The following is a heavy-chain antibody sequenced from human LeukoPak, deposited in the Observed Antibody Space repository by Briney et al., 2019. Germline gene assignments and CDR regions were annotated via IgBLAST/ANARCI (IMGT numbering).Heavy chain of an antibody. Sequence: PGGSLRLSCAASGFTFSSYAMSWVRQAPGKGLEWVSAISGSGGSTYYADSVKGRFTISRDNSKNTLYLQMNSLRAEDTAVYYCAIGPSKAVVFDAFDIWGQGTMVTVSS. J-gene: IGHJ3*02. CDR3: AIGPSKAVVFDAFDI. D-gene: IGHD6-19*01. V-gene: IGHV3-23*01. CDR2: ISGSGGST. CDR1: GFTFSSYA.